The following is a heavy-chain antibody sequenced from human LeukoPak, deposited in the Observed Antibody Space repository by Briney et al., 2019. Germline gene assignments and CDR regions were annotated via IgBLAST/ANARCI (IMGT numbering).Heavy chain of an antibody. CDR1: GGSISSGSYY. Sequence: SQTLSLTCTVSGGSISSGSYYWGWLRQPAGKGLEWLGRMYTSGSTNYNHSLKSRVTISVDTSKNQFSLKLSSVTAADTAVYYCASSITISIYYFDYWGQGTLVTVS. CDR3: ASSITISIYYFDY. D-gene: IGHD3-3*01. V-gene: IGHV4-61*02. J-gene: IGHJ4*02. CDR2: MYTSGST.